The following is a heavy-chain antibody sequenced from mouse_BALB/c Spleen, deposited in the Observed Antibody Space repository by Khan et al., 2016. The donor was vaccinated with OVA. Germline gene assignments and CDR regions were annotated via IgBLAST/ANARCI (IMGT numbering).Heavy chain of an antibody. J-gene: IGHJ4*01. V-gene: IGHV1-18*01. CDR3: ARDARSY. Sequence: VQLKQSGPELVKPGASVKISCKTSGYTFPNYTVQWVKQSLGKSLDWIGVINPKNGGTAYNQKFKGKVTFTVDKSYNTTYMQFRTLTTEDSADYCCARDARSYWGQGTSVTVAS. CDR2: INPKNGGT. CDR1: GYTFPNYT.